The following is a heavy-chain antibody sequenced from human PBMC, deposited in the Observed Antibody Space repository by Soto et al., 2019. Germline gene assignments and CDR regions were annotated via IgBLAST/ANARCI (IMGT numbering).Heavy chain of an antibody. D-gene: IGHD1-26*01. CDR1: GFTFTSYG. Sequence: ASVKVSCKASGFTFTSYGISWVRQAPGQGLEWMGWISAYNGNTNYAQKLQGRVTMTTDTSTSTAYMELRSLRSDDTAVYYCARDSVGVGYFDYWGQGTLVTVSS. J-gene: IGHJ4*02. CDR3: ARDSVGVGYFDY. CDR2: ISAYNGNT. V-gene: IGHV1-18*01.